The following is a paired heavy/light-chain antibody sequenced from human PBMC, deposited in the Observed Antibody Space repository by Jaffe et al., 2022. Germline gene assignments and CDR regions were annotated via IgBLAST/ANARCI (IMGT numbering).Light chain of an antibody. CDR2: ENN. CDR1: SSNIGNNY. J-gene: IGLJ1*01. V-gene: IGLV1-51*02. CDR3: GTWDSSLSADNYV. Sequence: QSVLTQPPSVSAAPGQKVTISCSGSSSNIGNNYVSWYQQLPGTAPKLLIYENNKRPSGIPDRFSGSKSGTSATLGITGLQTGDEADYYCGTWDSSLSADNYVFGTGTKVTVL.
Heavy chain of an antibody. CDR3: ARVLHGIDDYVWGSYRYTGYYYYYMDV. CDR1: GFTFSSYW. D-gene: IGHD3-16*02. J-gene: IGHJ6*03. V-gene: IGHV3-74*01. Sequence: EVQLVESGGGLVQPGGSLRLSCAASGFTFSSYWMHWVRQAPGKGLVWVSRINSDGSSTSYADSVKGRFTISRDNAKNTLYLQMNSLRAEDTAVYYCARVLHGIDDYVWGSYRYTGYYYYYMDVWGKGTTVTVSS. CDR2: INSDGSST.